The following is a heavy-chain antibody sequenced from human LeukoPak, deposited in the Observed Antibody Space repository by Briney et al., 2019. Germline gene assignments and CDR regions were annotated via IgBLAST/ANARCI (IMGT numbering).Heavy chain of an antibody. CDR3: TRGRVMTDY. CDR1: GFTFGDYS. V-gene: IGHV3-49*03. Sequence: PGGSLRLSCTASGFTFGDYSMTWFRQAPGQGLEWVSFIKNKLAGGTAEYAASVRDSFTSSRADTNTIADLHMNSPKTAATAVYYCTRGRVMTDYWGQGTLVTVSS. J-gene: IGHJ4*02. D-gene: IGHD2-21*01. CDR2: IKNKLAGGTA.